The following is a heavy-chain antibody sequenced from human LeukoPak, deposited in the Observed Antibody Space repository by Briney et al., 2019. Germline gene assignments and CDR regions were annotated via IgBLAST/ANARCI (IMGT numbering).Heavy chain of an antibody. D-gene: IGHD6-6*01. CDR2: ISHDGSEK. J-gene: IGHJ4*02. CDR1: GFSFSRYG. V-gene: IGHV3-30*03. Sequence: PEGSLRLSCAASGFSFSRYGMHWVRQAPGKGLEWVAAISHDGSEKFYADSVKGRFTISRDNAKNTLYLQMNSLRAEDTAVYYCARAAVGAQADYWGQGTLVTVSS. CDR3: ARAAVGAQADY.